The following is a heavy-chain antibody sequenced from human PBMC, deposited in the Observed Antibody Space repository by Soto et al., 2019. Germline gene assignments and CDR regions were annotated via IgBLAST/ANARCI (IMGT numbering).Heavy chain of an antibody. J-gene: IGHJ6*02. V-gene: IGHV4-61*08. Sequence: ETLSLTCTVSGGSVSSGDFYWSWIRQPPGKGLEWIGYIYYNGSTNYNPSLKSRVTISVDKSKNQFSLKLSSVTAADTAVYYCARDAKDFSSGWTYYYYYYGMDVWGQGTTVTVSS. D-gene: IGHD6-19*01. CDR2: IYYNGST. CDR1: GGSVSSGDFY. CDR3: ARDAKDFSSGWTYYYYYYGMDV.